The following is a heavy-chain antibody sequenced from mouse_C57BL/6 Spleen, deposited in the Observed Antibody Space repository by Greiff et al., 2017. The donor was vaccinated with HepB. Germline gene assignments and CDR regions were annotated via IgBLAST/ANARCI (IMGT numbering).Heavy chain of an antibody. CDR2: ISSGSSTI. D-gene: IGHD2-4*01. CDR1: GFTFSDYG. CDR3: ARPDDYDFYYAMDD. Sequence: EVMLVESGGGLVKPGGSLKLSCAASGFTFSDYGMHWVRQAPEKGLEWVAYISSGSSTIYYADTVKGRFTISRDNAKNTLFLQMTSLRSEDTAMYYCARPDDYDFYYAMDDWGQGTSVTVSS. J-gene: IGHJ4*01. V-gene: IGHV5-17*01.